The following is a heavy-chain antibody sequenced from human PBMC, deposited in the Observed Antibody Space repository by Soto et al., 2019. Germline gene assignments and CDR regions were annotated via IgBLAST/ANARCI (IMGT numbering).Heavy chain of an antibody. CDR2: INRDGTDT. CDR1: EFTFSSYW. J-gene: IGHJ4*02. CDR3: ARRGQTAGLGY. Sequence: GGSLTLSCTASEFTFSSYWMHWVRQAPGKGLEWLSRINRDGTDTSYADSVKGRFTVSRDNVKNTLYLQMDSLRVEDTVVYYCARRGQTAGLGYWGQGALVTVSS. V-gene: IGHV3-74*01. D-gene: IGHD6-25*01.